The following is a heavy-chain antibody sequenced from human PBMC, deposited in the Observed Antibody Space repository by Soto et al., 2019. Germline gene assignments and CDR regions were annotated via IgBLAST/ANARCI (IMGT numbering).Heavy chain of an antibody. CDR1: GYTFTSYA. CDR3: ARCRIGAVGRVGGGVYYGMDV. J-gene: IGHJ6*02. CDR2: INTNTGNP. V-gene: IGHV7-4-1*01. Sequence: QVQLVQSGSELKKPGASVKVSCKASGYTFTSYAMNWVRQAPGQGLEWMGWINTNTGNPTYAQGFTGRFVFSLDTSASTAFLQICGLKAGDGAVFYCARCRIGAVGRVGGGVYYGMDVWGQGTTVTVSS. D-gene: IGHD6-13*01.